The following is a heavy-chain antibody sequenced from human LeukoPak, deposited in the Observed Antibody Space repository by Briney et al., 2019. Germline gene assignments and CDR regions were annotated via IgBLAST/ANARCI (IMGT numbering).Heavy chain of an antibody. CDR3: ARGSYGALYYYYYMDV. CDR1: GYTFTSYG. CDR2: ISVYNGNT. Sequence: GASVKVSCKASGYTFTSYGINWVRQAPGQGLEWMGWISVYNGNTLYAQRLQGRVTMTTDTSTSTAYMDLRSLRSEDTAVYYCARGSYGALYYYYYMDVWGKGTTVTVSS. V-gene: IGHV1-18*01. J-gene: IGHJ6*03. D-gene: IGHD5-18*01.